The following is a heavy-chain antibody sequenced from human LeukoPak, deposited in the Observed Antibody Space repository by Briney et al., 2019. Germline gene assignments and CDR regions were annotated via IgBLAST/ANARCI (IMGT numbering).Heavy chain of an antibody. CDR1: GFTFTFYS. D-gene: IGHD2-2*01. V-gene: IGHV3-21*01. Sequence: GGSLRLSCAASGFTFTFYSMNWVRQAPGKGLEWVSSISSSSRYIYYSDSLKGGFTISRDNAKNSLYLQMNSLRAEDTAVYYCARDREECRTTSQGCFDIWGQGTRVTVSS. CDR3: ARDREECRTTSQGCFDI. J-gene: IGHJ3*02. CDR2: ISSSSRYI.